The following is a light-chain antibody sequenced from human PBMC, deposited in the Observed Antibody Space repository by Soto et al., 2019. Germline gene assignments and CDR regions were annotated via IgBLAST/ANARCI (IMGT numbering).Light chain of an antibody. CDR2: ATS. V-gene: IGKV3-20*01. CDR1: QSISATY. Sequence: EIVLTQSPGTLSLFPGERATFSCRTSQSISATYLAWYQQKPGQAPRLLIYATSSRATGIPDRFSGSGSRTDFALTISRLEPDDSAVYYCHQYASLPRTFVQGTKVEI. CDR3: HQYASLPRT. J-gene: IGKJ1*01.